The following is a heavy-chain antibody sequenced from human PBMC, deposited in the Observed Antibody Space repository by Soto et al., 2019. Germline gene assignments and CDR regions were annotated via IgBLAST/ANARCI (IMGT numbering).Heavy chain of an antibody. CDR3: XXYXYSSGWYLGTGMDV. CDR2: ISTYNGNT. CDR1: GYSFSDYG. V-gene: IGHV1-18*04. D-gene: IGHD6-19*01. J-gene: IGHJ6*02. Sequence: QVQLVQSGAEVKKPGASLKVSCQASGYSFSDYGIAWVRQAPGQGLAWVGWISTYNGNTNYAQKFQGRVTMTTDTSANTAYMELRSLRSDDTAXXXXXXYXYSSGWYLGTGMDVWGQGTPVTV.